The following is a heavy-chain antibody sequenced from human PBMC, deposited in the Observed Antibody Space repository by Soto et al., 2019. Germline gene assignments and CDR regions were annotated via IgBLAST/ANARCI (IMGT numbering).Heavy chain of an antibody. D-gene: IGHD2-2*01. CDR3: ARSQGSSTSLEIYYYYYYGMDV. Sequence: QVQLVQSGAEVKKPGSSVKVSCKASGGTFSSYAISWVRQAPGQGLEWMGGTIPISGTANYAQKFQGRGTITADESTSTAYMELSSLRSEDTAVYYCARSQGSSTSLEIYYYYYYGMDVWGQGTTVTVSS. J-gene: IGHJ6*02. CDR2: TIPISGTA. V-gene: IGHV1-69*01. CDR1: GGTFSSYA.